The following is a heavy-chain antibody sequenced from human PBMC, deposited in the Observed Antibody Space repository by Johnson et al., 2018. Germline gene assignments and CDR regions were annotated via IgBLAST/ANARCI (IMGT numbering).Heavy chain of an antibody. D-gene: IGHD4-11*01. CDR3: AKDLLTTVGYGMDF. V-gene: IGHV3-9*01. CDR1: GFTFEDYA. Sequence: VQLGQSGGGLVQPGRSLRLSCAASGFTFEDYAMHWGRQAPGKGLEWVSGISWHSGSIGYAESGKGRFTISRDNAKNSLYLQMNSLRAEDTALYYCAKDLLTTVGYGMDFWGQGTMVTVS. J-gene: IGHJ6*02. CDR2: ISWHSGSI.